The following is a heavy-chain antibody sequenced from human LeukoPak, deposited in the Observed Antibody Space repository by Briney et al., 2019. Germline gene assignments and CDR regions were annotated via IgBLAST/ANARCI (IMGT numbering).Heavy chain of an antibody. J-gene: IGHJ4*02. Sequence: GSSVKVSCKASGGTFSSYAISWVRQAPGQGLEWMGGIIPIFGTANYAQKFQGRVTITADESTSTAYTELSSLRSEDTAVYYCARENSVAVWYFDYWGQGTLVTVSS. V-gene: IGHV1-69*01. CDR3: ARENSVAVWYFDY. CDR1: GGTFSSYA. CDR2: IIPIFGTA. D-gene: IGHD6-19*01.